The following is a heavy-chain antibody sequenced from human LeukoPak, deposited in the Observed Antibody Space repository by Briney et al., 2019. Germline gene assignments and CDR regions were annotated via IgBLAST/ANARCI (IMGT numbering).Heavy chain of an antibody. V-gene: IGHV1-69*05. CDR1: GGTFSSYA. Sequence: SVKVSCKASGGTFSSYAISWVRQAPGQGLEWMGRIITIFGTANYAQKFQGRVTITTDESTSTAYMEMSSLRSEDTAVYYCARDGAAMSTDYWGQGTLVTVSS. CDR2: IITIFGTA. J-gene: IGHJ4*02. CDR3: ARDGAAMSTDY. D-gene: IGHD5-18*01.